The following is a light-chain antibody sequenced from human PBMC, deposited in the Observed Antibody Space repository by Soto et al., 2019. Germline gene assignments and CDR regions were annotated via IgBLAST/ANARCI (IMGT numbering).Light chain of an antibody. Sequence: DIQMTQSPSTLSASVGDRVTITCRASQSISIWLAWYQQKPGKAPKLLIYKASTLESGVPSRFSGSGSGTEFTLTISSLQADDFATYYCQQYEIYPLTFGGGTKVEIK. V-gene: IGKV1-5*03. CDR1: QSISIW. J-gene: IGKJ4*01. CDR2: KAS. CDR3: QQYEIYPLT.